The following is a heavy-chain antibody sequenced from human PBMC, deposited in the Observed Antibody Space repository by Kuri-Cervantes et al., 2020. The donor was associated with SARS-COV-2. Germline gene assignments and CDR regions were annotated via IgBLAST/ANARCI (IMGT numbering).Heavy chain of an antibody. V-gene: IGHV3-23*01. J-gene: IGHJ4*02. CDR1: GFTFSSYS. Sequence: GESLKISCAASGFTFSSYSMNWVRQAPGKGLEWVSAISGSGGSTYYADSVKGRFTISRDNSKNTLYLQMNSLRAEDTAVYYCAKDQIGEYSYGPFDYWGQGTLVTVSS. CDR2: ISGSGGST. CDR3: AKDQIGEYSYGPFDY. D-gene: IGHD5-18*01.